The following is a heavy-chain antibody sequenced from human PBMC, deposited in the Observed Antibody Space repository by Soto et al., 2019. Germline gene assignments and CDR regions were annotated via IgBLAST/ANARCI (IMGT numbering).Heavy chain of an antibody. D-gene: IGHD5-12*01. CDR2: IIPMFDTT. J-gene: IGHJ4*02. CDR3: TRHRGYSSGYWGQDF. CDR1: GGAFGSYA. Sequence: QVQLVQSGAEVKKPGSSVKVSCKASGGAFGSYAINWVRQAPGQGLEWMGGIIPMFDTTHYAQRFQGRVTVTADESTSTVYLELTRLRSEDTAMYYCTRHRGYSSGYWGQDFWGQGTLVTVSS. V-gene: IGHV1-69*01.